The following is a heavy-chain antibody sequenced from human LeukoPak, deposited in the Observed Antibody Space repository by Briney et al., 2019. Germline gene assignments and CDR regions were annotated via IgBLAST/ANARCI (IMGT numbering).Heavy chain of an antibody. CDR1: GFTFSSYA. V-gene: IGHV3-23*01. D-gene: IGHD1-26*01. Sequence: GRSLRLSCAASGFTFSSYAMSWVRQAPGKGLEWVSAISGSGGSTYYADSVKGRFTISRDNSKNTLYLQMNSLRAEDTAVYYCAKDLVRLESYYRVEYFQHWGQGTLVTVSS. CDR2: ISGSGGST. J-gene: IGHJ1*01. CDR3: AKDLVRLESYYRVEYFQH.